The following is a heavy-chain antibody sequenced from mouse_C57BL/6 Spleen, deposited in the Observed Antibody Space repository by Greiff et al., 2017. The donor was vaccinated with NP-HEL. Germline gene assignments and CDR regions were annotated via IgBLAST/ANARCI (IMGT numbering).Heavy chain of an antibody. D-gene: IGHD2-2*01. V-gene: IGHV1-81*01. CDR2: IYPRSGNT. J-gene: IGHJ2*01. CDR1: GYTFTSYG. Sequence: QVQLQQSGAELARPGASVKLSCKASGYTFTSYGISWVKQRPGQGLEWIGEIYPRSGNTYYNEKFKGKATLTADKSSSTAYMELRSLTSEDSAVYFCARLGGYDGFDYWGQGTTRTVSS. CDR3: ARLGGYDGFDY.